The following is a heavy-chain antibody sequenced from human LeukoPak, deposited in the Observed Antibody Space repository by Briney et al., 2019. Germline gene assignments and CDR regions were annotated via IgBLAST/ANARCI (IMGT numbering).Heavy chain of an antibody. CDR2: INHSGST. CDR1: GFTFSSYS. D-gene: IGHD1-26*01. Sequence: GSLRLSCAASGFTFSSYSMNWVRQPPGKGLEWIGEINHSGSTNYNPSLKSRVTISVDTSKNQFSMKLTSVTATDTAMYYCARDYSGAGTVGATSGYWGQGTLVTVSS. CDR3: ARDYSGAGTVGATSGY. J-gene: IGHJ4*02. V-gene: IGHV4-34*01.